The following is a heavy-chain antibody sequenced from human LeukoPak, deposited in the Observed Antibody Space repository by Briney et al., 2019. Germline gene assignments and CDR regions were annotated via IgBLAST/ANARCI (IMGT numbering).Heavy chain of an antibody. Sequence: ASVKVSCKASGYTFTGYYMHWVRQAPGQGFEWMGWINPNSGGTNYAQKFQGRVTMTRDTSISTAYMELSRLRSDDTAVYYCASRDSSGPEYFQHWGQGTLVTVSS. CDR2: INPNSGGT. D-gene: IGHD3-22*01. CDR1: GYTFTGYY. V-gene: IGHV1-2*02. J-gene: IGHJ1*01. CDR3: ASRDSSGPEYFQH.